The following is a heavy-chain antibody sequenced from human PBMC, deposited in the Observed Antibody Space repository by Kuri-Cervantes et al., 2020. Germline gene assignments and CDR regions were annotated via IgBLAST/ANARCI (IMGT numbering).Heavy chain of an antibody. D-gene: IGHD3-10*01. CDR2: MNPNSGNT. CDR3: ARATGLLWFWDYYYGMDV. V-gene: IGHV1-8*01. Sequence: ASVKVSCKASGYTFTSYDINWVRQATGQGLEWMGWMNPNSGNTGYAQKFQGRVTMTRNTSISTAYMELSSLRSEDTAVYYCARATGLLWFWDYYYGMDVWGQGTTVTVSS. CDR1: GYTFTSYD. J-gene: IGHJ6*02.